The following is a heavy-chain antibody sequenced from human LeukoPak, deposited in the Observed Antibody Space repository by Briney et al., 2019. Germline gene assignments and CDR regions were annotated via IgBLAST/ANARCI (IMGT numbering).Heavy chain of an antibody. CDR3: ARDLMGWFDP. J-gene: IGHJ5*02. CDR2: ISWNSGSI. V-gene: IGHV3-9*01. CDR1: GFTFDDYA. Sequence: GGSLRLSCAASGFTFDDYAMHWVRHAPGKGLEWVSGISWNSGSIGYADSVKGRFTISRDNAKNSLYLQTNSLRAEDTALYYCARDLMGWFDPWGQGTLVTVSS. D-gene: IGHD1-26*01.